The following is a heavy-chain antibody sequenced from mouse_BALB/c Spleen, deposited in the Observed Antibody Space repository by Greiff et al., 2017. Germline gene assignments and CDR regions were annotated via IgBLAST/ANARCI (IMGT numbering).Heavy chain of an antibody. CDR2: ISDGGSYT. Sequence: EVMLVESGGGLVKPGGSLKLSCAASGFTFSDYYMYWVRQTPEKRLEWVATISDGGSYTYYPDSVKGRFTISRDNAKNTLYLQMSSLKSEDTAMYYCARPYYYGGFDDWGQGTTLTVSS. D-gene: IGHD1-1*02. J-gene: IGHJ2*01. CDR3: ARPYYYGGFDD. CDR1: GFTFSDYY. V-gene: IGHV5-4*02.